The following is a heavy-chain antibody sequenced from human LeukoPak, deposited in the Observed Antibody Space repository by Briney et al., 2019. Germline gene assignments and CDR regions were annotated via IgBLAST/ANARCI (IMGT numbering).Heavy chain of an antibody. V-gene: IGHV4-39*07. Sequence: SETLSLTCTVSGGSISGSGYYWVWIRQPPGKGLEWIATISYKGSTYYNPSLKSRVTTSVDTSKNQFSLRLSSVTAADTAVYYCARLPGAMGDFDYWGQGTLVTVSS. J-gene: IGHJ4*02. CDR2: ISYKGST. D-gene: IGHD3-16*01. CDR3: ARLPGAMGDFDY. CDR1: GGSISGSGYY.